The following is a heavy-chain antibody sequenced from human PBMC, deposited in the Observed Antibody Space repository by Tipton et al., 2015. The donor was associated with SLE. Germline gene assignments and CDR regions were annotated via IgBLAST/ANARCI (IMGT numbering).Heavy chain of an antibody. J-gene: IGHJ6*02. CDR3: ASPNPSRYWSGGSCYDYYYGMDV. V-gene: IGHV5-51*03. Sequence: QLVQSGAEVKKPGESLKISCKGSGYSFTSYWIGWVRQMPGKGLEWMGIIYPGDSDTGYSPSFQGQVTISADKSISTAYLQWSSLKASDTAMYYCASPNPSRYWSGGSCYDYYYGMDVWGQGTTLSVS. CDR2: IYPGDSDT. D-gene: IGHD2-15*01. CDR1: GYSFTSYW.